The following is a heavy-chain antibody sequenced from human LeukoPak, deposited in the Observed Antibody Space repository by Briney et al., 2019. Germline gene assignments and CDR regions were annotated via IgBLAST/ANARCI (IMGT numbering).Heavy chain of an antibody. J-gene: IGHJ4*02. CDR1: GFTFSSYG. Sequence: GSLRLSCAASGFTFSSYGMHWVRQAPGKGLEWVAVISYDGSNKYYADSVKGRFTISRDNSKNTLYLQMNSPRAEDTAVYYCAKDQDYAHDYWGQGTLVTVSS. CDR2: ISYDGSNK. CDR3: AKDQDYAHDY. V-gene: IGHV3-30*18. D-gene: IGHD4-17*01.